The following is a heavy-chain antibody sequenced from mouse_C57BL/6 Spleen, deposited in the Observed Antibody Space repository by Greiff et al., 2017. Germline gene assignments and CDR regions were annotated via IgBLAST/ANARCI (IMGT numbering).Heavy chain of an antibody. D-gene: IGHD4-1*01. V-gene: IGHV1-4*01. CDR3: ARWGLGVSFAD. J-gene: IGHJ3*01. Sequence: QVQLKESGAELARPGASVTLSCKASGYTFTSYTMHWVKQRPGQGLEWIGYINPRSGYTKYNQKFKDKAILTADKSSSTAYMQLSSLTSEDSAVYYCARWGLGVSFADWGQGTLVTVSA. CDR1: GYTFTSYT. CDR2: INPRSGYT.